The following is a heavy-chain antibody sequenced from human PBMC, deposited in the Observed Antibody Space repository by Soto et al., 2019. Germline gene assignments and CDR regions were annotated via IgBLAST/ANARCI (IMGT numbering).Heavy chain of an antibody. V-gene: IGHV4-4*02. CDR3: ARSTGGDACHF. J-gene: IGHJ3*01. CDR2: INHSGST. CDR1: GGSLTSNDW. D-gene: IGHD7-27*01. Sequence: QVQLQESGPGLVKPSGTLSLTCAVSGGSLTSNDWWTWVRQPPGRGFEWVVQINHSGSTFDNPSLRSRITVSINVSANHFSLHLDSVTAADTALYYCARSTGGDACHFWGQGTMVTVSS.